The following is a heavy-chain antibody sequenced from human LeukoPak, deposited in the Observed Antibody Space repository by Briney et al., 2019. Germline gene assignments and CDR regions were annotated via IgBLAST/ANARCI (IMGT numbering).Heavy chain of an antibody. CDR1: GFTFSSYS. V-gene: IGHV3-21*01. Sequence: PGGSLRLSCAASGFTFSSYSMNWVRQAPGKGLEWVSSISSSSSYIYYADSVKGRFTISRDNAKKSLHLQMNSLRAEDTAVYYCARDMRDYMDYYYSSMDVWGKGTTVTVSS. CDR3: ARDMRDYMDYYYSSMDV. D-gene: IGHD4-11*01. CDR2: ISSSSSYI. J-gene: IGHJ6*03.